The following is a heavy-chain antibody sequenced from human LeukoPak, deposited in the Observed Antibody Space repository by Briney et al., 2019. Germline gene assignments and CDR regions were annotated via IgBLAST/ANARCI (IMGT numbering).Heavy chain of an antibody. V-gene: IGHV4-4*07. CDR2: IYTSGST. CDR1: GGSMNTYY. Sequence: SETLSLTCTVSGGSMNTYYWSWIRQPPGKGLEWIGRIYTSGSTNYNPSLKSRVTMSVDTSKNQFSLKLSSVTAADTAVYYCARSRRLYYYDSSGYLGPAFDIWGQGTMVTVSS. CDR3: ARSRRLYYYDSSGYLGPAFDI. J-gene: IGHJ3*02. D-gene: IGHD3-22*01.